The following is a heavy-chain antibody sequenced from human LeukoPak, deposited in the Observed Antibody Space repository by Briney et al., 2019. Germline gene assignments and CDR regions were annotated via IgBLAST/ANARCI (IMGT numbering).Heavy chain of an antibody. CDR1: GFTFNNYA. V-gene: IGHV3-7*05. D-gene: IGHD2-21*01. CDR3: ARGIATPDY. J-gene: IGHJ4*02. Sequence: PGGSLRLSCAASGFTFNNYAMSWVRQAPGKGLEWVASIKRDGSERYYVDSAKGRFTISRDNAKTSLYLQMNSLRDDDTAVYYCARGIATPDYWGQGTLVTVSS. CDR2: IKRDGSER.